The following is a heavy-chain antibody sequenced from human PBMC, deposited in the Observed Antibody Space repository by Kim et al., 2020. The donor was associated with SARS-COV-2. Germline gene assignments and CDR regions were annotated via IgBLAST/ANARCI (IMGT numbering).Heavy chain of an antibody. V-gene: IGHV3-43*02. CDR1: GFTFDDYA. CDR2: ISGDGGST. D-gene: IGHD4-17*01. J-gene: IGHJ4*02. Sequence: GGSLRLSCAASGFTFDDYAMHWVRQAPGKGLEWVSLISGDGGSTYYADSVKGRFTISRDNSKNSLYLQMNSLRTEDTALYYCAKDGPTSTVNTEGVYWGQGTLVTVSS. CDR3: AKDGPTSTVNTEGVY.